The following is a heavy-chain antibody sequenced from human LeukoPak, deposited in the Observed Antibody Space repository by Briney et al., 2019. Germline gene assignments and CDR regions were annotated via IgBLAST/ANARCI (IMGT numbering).Heavy chain of an antibody. CDR1: GFTFNRYW. J-gene: IGHJ6*03. CDR2: SHNDGNSV. Sequence: GGSLRLSCAASGFTFNRYWMHWVRQVPGKEVVWVSHSHNDGNSVSYADSVKGRFTVSRDNAKNTLYLQTNSLRAEDTAVYYCARAPRDSFYMDVWGKGTTVTVSS. V-gene: IGHV3-74*01. D-gene: IGHD2-21*01. CDR3: ARAPRDSFYMDV.